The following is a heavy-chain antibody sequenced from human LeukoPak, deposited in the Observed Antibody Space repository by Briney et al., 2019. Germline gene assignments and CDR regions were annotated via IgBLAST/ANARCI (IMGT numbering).Heavy chain of an antibody. CDR1: GYTFTSYG. Sequence: ASVKVSCKASGYTFTSYGISWVRQAPGQGLEWMGWISAYNGNTNYAQKLQGRVTMTTDTSTSTAYMELRSLRSDDTAVYYCARDGRYYYDSSGYDDAFDIWGQGTMVTVSS. D-gene: IGHD3-22*01. J-gene: IGHJ3*02. CDR2: ISAYNGNT. CDR3: ARDGRYYYDSSGYDDAFDI. V-gene: IGHV1-18*01.